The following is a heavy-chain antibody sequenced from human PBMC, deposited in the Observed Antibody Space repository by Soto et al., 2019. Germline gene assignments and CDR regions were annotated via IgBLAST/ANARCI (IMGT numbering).Heavy chain of an antibody. CDR1: GFTFSSYW. D-gene: IGHD6-19*01. CDR3: AREYSSGWYGAFDI. CDR2: INSDGSST. J-gene: IGHJ3*02. Sequence: EVQLVESGGGLVQPGGSLRLSCAACGFTFSSYWMHWVRQAPGKGLVWVSRINSDGSSTSYADSVKGRFTISRDNAKNTLYLQMNSLRAEDTAVYYCAREYSSGWYGAFDIWGQGTMVTVSS. V-gene: IGHV3-74*01.